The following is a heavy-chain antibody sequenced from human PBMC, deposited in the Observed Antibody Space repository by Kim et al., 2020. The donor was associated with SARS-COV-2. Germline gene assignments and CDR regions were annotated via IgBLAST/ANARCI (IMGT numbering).Heavy chain of an antibody. CDR1: GFNFSSYA. CDR3: ARDLSSSSWYRGGMDV. CDR2: ISYDGSNK. J-gene: IGHJ6*02. V-gene: IGHV3-30-3*01. D-gene: IGHD6-13*01. Sequence: GGSLRLSCAASGFNFSSYAMHWVRQAPGKGLEWVAVISYDGSNKYYADSVKGRFTISRDNSKNTLYLQMNSLRAEDTAVYYCARDLSSSSWYRGGMDVWGQGTTVTVSS.